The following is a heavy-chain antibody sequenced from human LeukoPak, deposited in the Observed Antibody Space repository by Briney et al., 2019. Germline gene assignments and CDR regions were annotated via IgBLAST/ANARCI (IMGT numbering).Heavy chain of an antibody. V-gene: IGHV1-69*06. Sequence: GASVTVSCKASGYTFTIYGISGVGQAPGQGREGMGGIIPIFGTANYAQKFQGRVTITAYNSTSTAYLELSSLRSEDTAVYYCARDLGSGSTFDYWGQGTLVTVSS. J-gene: IGHJ4*02. CDR2: IIPIFGTA. CDR3: ARDLGSGSTFDY. D-gene: IGHD6-19*01. CDR1: GYTFTIYG.